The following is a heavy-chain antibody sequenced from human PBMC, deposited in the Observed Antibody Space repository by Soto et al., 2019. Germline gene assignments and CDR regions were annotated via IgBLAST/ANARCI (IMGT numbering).Heavy chain of an antibody. CDR1: GFTFTSSA. Sequence: SVKVSCKASGFTFTSSAVEWVRQARGQRLELIGWIVVGSGNTSYAQKFQERVTITRGMSTSTAYMELSSLRSEDTAVYYCAAATYYDFWSGSYGMDVWGQGTPVTVSS. CDR3: AAATYYDFWSGSYGMDV. V-gene: IGHV1-58*01. D-gene: IGHD3-3*01. J-gene: IGHJ6*02. CDR2: IVVGSGNT.